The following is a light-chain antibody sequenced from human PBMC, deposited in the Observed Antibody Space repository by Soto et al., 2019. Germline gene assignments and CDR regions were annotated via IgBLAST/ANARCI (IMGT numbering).Light chain of an antibody. CDR3: CSYAGSYTYV. Sequence: QSVLTQPRSVSGSPGQSVTISCTGTSSDVGGHNYVSWYQQHPGKAPKLMISSVSKRPSGVPDRFSGSKSGNTASLTISGLQAEDEADYYCCSYAGSYTYVFGTGTKVTVL. CDR2: SVS. V-gene: IGLV2-11*01. CDR1: SSDVGGHNY. J-gene: IGLJ1*01.